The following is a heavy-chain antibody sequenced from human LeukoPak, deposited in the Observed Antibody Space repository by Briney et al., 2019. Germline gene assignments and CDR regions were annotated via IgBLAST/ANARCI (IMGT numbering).Heavy chain of an antibody. J-gene: IGHJ4*02. CDR3: ARASSELRFDY. CDR2: IYYSGST. Sequence: PSETLSLTCTVSGGSISSYYWCWIRQPPGKGLERIGYIYYSGSTNYNPSLKSRVTISVDTSKNQFSLKLSSVTAADTAVYYCARASSELRFDYWGQGTLVTVSS. V-gene: IGHV4-59*01. CDR1: GGSISSYY. D-gene: IGHD1-7*01.